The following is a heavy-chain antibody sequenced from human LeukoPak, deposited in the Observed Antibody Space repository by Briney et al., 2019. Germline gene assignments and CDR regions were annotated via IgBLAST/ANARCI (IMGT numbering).Heavy chain of an antibody. CDR3: ARDDYVWGTYFTDY. D-gene: IGHD3-16*01. V-gene: IGHV3-48*03. J-gene: IGHJ4*02. Sequence: GGSLRLSCAASGFTFSSYEMNWVRQAPGKGLEWVSYISSSATTIYCADSVKGRFTISRDNAKNSLYLQMNSLRAEDTAVYYCARDDYVWGTYFTDYWGQGTLVTVSS. CDR1: GFTFSSYE. CDR2: ISSSATTI.